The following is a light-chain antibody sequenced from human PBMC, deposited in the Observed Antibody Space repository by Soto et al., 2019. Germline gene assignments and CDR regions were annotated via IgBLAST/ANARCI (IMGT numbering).Light chain of an antibody. V-gene: IGLV2-14*01. Sequence: QSALTQSASVSGSPGQSITISCTGTSSDVGGYNYFSWYQQHPGKAPKLIIYDVSNRPSGVSTRFSGSKSGNTASLTISGLQAEYEADYSCSSYTSTNSWVFGGGTKVTVL. CDR2: DVS. CDR1: SSDVGGYNY. J-gene: IGLJ3*02. CDR3: SSYTSTNSWV.